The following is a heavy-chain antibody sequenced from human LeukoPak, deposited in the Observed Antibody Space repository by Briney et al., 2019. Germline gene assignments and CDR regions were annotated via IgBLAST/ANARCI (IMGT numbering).Heavy chain of an antibody. CDR1: GLTFSSYV. Sequence: GGSLRLSCTASGLTFSSYVMSWVRQAPGKGLEWVSTISGTGGSTFYADSVKGQFTISRDNSKSTMYLQMNSLRAEDTATYYCSPPRGDSSGYYYVYWGQGTLVTVSS. CDR3: SPPRGDSSGYYYVY. D-gene: IGHD3-22*01. V-gene: IGHV3-23*01. CDR2: ISGTGGST. J-gene: IGHJ4*02.